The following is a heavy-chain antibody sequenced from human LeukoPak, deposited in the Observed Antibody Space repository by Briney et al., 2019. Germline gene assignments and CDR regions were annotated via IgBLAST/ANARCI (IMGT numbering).Heavy chain of an antibody. D-gene: IGHD2-2*01. Sequence: GASVKVSCKASGYTFTSYGISWVRQAPGQGLEWMGGIIPIFGTANYAQKFQGRVTITADESTSTAYMELSSLRSEDTAVYYCARVGGYCSSTSCYANWFDPWAREPWSPSPQ. CDR3: ARVGGYCSSTSCYANWFDP. V-gene: IGHV1-69*13. J-gene: IGHJ5*02. CDR2: IIPIFGTA. CDR1: GYTFTSYG.